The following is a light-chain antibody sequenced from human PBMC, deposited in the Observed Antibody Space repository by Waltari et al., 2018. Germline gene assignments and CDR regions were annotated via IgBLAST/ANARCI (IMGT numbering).Light chain of an antibody. CDR1: QSLVDRADGNTY. CDR3: MQRMEFPLT. J-gene: IGKJ4*01. CDR2: MVS. Sequence: VVLTQTPLSLPVTLGEPASISCTPSQSLVDRADGNTYLDSFLQKPGQSPQRLIFMVSHRASGVPDRFSGSGSGSDFTLQISRVEADDVGIYYCMQRMEFPLTFGGGTKVEIK. V-gene: IGKV2-40*01.